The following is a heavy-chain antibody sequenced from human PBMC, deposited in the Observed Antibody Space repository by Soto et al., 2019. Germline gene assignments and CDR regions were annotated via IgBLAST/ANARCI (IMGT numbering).Heavy chain of an antibody. V-gene: IGHV3-21*06. CDR3: ARGTCSSSSCYLVLSTGYYGMDV. CDR2: ISSGSSYI. D-gene: IGHD2-2*01. J-gene: IGHJ6*02. Sequence: EVQLVESGGGLVKPGGSLRLSCAASGFIFRSFTMNWVRQAPGKGLEWVSSISSGSSYIYYADSLKGRFTISRDNAKNSLYLQMNSRRAEDTAVYFCARGTCSSSSCYLVLSTGYYGMDVWGQGTTVTVSS. CDR1: GFIFRSFT.